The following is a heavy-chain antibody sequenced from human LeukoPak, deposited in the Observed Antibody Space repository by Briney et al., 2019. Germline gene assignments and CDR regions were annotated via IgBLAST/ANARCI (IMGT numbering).Heavy chain of an antibody. CDR1: GYTFTGYY. J-gene: IGHJ4*02. D-gene: IGHD1-26*01. CDR3: ARDLSSTPHWELDY. CDR2: TNPDSGDT. Sequence: ASVKVSCKASGYTFTGYYMHWVRQAPGQGLEWMGRTNPDSGDTNYAQHFQGRVTVTRDTSISTVYMELSSLSYDDTAVYYCARDLSSTPHWELDYWGQGTLVTVSS. V-gene: IGHV1-2*06.